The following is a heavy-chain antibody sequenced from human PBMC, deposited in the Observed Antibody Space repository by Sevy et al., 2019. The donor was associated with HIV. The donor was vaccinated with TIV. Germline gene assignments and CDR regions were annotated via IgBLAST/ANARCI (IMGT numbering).Heavy chain of an antibody. CDR3: AKAPSSLRCQHFDY. J-gene: IGHJ4*02. V-gene: IGHV3-23*01. Sequence: GGSLRLSCAASGFTFSSYAMSWVRQAPGKGLEWVSAISGSGGSTYYADSVKGRFTISRDNSKNTLYLQMNSRRAEDTAVYYCAKAPSSLRCQHFDYWGQGTLVTVSS. CDR1: GFTFSSYA. CDR2: ISGSGGST. D-gene: IGHD4-17*01.